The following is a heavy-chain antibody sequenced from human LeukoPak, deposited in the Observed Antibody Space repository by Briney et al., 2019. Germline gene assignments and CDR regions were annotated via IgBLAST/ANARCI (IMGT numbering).Heavy chain of an antibody. CDR2: IKKDGSEK. CDR3: TTDTWYSAGH. D-gene: IGHD2-15*01. CDR1: GFIFSGSW. J-gene: IGHJ4*02. Sequence: GGSLRPSCTASGFIFSGSWMAWIRQAPGKGLEWGAIIKKDGSEKYYVDSMKGRFTISRDNAKNSLFLQMNSLRAEDTAIYYCTTDTWYSAGHWGQGTLVTVSS. V-gene: IGHV3-7*03.